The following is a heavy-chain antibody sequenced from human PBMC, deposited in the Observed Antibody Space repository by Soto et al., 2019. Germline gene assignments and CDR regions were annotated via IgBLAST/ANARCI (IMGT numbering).Heavy chain of an antibody. CDR3: ARGGTYYDFWSGYGSSGLDY. Sequence: SETLSLTCTVSGGSVSSGSYYWSWIRQPPGKGLEWIGYIYYSGSTNYNPSLKSRVTISVDTSKNQFSLKLSSVTAADTAVYYCARGGTYYDFWSGYGSSGLDYWGQGTLVTVSS. V-gene: IGHV4-61*01. J-gene: IGHJ4*02. D-gene: IGHD3-3*01. CDR2: IYYSGST. CDR1: GGSVSSGSYY.